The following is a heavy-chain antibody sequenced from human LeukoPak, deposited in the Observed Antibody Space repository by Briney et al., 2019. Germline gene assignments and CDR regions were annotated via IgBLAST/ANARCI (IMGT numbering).Heavy chain of an antibody. CDR1: GGTFSSYA. Sequence: ASVKVSCKASGGTFSSYAISWVRQAPGQGLEWMGGIIPIFGTANYAQKFQGRVTITADESTSTAYMELSSLRSEDTAVYYCARGGVLGAPFDYWGQEPLVPVSS. CDR2: IIPIFGTA. J-gene: IGHJ4*02. V-gene: IGHV1-69*13. D-gene: IGHD3-16*01. CDR3: ARGGVLGAPFDY.